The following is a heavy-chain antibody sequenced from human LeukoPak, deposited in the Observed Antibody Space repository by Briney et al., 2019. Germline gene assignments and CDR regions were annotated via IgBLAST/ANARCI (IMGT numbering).Heavy chain of an antibody. CDR2: ISYDGSNK. V-gene: IGHV3-30-3*01. D-gene: IGHD2-15*01. Sequence: GSLRLSCAASGFTFSSYAMHWVRQAPGKGLEWVAVISYDGSNKYYADSVKGRFTISRDNSKSTLYLQMNSLRAEDTAVYYCAKAGSILSYYYYMDVWGKGTTVTVSS. CDR1: GFTFSSYA. CDR3: AKAGSILSYYYYMDV. J-gene: IGHJ6*03.